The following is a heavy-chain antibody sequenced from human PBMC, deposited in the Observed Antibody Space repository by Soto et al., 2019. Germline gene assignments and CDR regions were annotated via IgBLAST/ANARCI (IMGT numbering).Heavy chain of an antibody. J-gene: IGHJ4*02. CDR1: GYTFTSYG. V-gene: IGHV1-18*01. D-gene: IGHD6-19*01. CDR3: ATGSRGWSNYFDY. CDR2: ISTYTGNT. Sequence: QVQLVQSGAEVKKPGASVKVSCKASGYTFTSYGISWVRQAPGQGLEWMGWISTYTGNTNYAQKLQGRVTMTTDTATGTDCMELRSLRSDDTAVYYCATGSRGWSNYFDYWGQGTLVTVSS.